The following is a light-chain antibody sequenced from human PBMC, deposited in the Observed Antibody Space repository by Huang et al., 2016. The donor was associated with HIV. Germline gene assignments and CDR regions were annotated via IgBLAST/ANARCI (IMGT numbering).Light chain of an antibody. CDR2: LGC. J-gene: IGKJ3*01. CDR3: RQGLQNPRVN. V-gene: IGKV2-28*01. Sequence: ILMTQSPLSLPVSLGEPASISCRSSQSLLRSNGYTYIDRYLQKPGQSPQLLIYLGCNRAAEGQDRCSGSESGRKCTLKVSRVEDDDIGTYYCRQGLQNPRVNFGPGTKVDFK. CDR1: QSLLRSNGYTY.